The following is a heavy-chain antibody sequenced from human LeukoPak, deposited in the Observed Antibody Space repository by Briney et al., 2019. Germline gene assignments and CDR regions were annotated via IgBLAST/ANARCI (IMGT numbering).Heavy chain of an antibody. CDR3: ARESGYFSGGWFDP. Sequence: PSQTLSLTCSVSGGSISGGCDYWSWIRQPAGKGLEWIGRIFTSGRTTYSPSLKSRVTISIDTSKNHFSLRLHSVTAADTAVYYCARESGYFSGGWFDPWGQGTLVTVSS. V-gene: IGHV4-61*02. D-gene: IGHD3-3*01. CDR1: GGSISGGCDY. CDR2: IFTSGRT. J-gene: IGHJ5*02.